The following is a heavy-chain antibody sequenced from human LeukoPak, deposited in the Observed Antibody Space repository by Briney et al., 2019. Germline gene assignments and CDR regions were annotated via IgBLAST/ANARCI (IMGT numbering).Heavy chain of an antibody. CDR2: INPSGGST. V-gene: IGHV1-46*01. CDR3: ASTYYDSSGPLAFDI. J-gene: IGHJ3*02. CDR1: GYTFASYY. D-gene: IGHD3-22*01. Sequence: ASVKVSCKASGYTFASYYMHWVRQAPGQGLEWMGIINPSGGSTSYAQKFQGRVTMTRDTSTSTVYMELSGLRSEDTAVYYCASTYYDSSGPLAFDIWGQGTMVTVSS.